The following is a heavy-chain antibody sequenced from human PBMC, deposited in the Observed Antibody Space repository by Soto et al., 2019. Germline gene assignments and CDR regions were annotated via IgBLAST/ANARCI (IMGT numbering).Heavy chain of an antibody. CDR2: ISSSSSYI. J-gene: IGHJ4*02. Sequence: GGSLRLSCAASGFTFSSYSMNWVRQAPGKGLEWVSSISSSSSYIYYADSVKGRFTISRDNAKNSLYLQMNSLRAEDTAVYYCARDPGIAAAGTWFDYWGQGTLVTVS. V-gene: IGHV3-21*01. CDR1: GFTFSSYS. D-gene: IGHD6-13*01. CDR3: ARDPGIAAAGTWFDY.